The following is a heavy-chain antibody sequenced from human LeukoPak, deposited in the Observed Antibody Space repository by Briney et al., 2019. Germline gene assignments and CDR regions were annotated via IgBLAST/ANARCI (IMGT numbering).Heavy chain of an antibody. Sequence: GGSLRLSCAASGFNFRSYGMTWVRQAPGKGLEWVSYVSNSGGSTYYADSVKGRFTLSRDHAKNSLYLQMNSLRADDTAVYYCAGGVTRGDYWGQGTLVTVSS. CDR1: GFNFRSYG. CDR3: AGGVTRGDY. CDR2: VSNSGGST. D-gene: IGHD2-21*02. V-gene: IGHV3-21*01. J-gene: IGHJ4*02.